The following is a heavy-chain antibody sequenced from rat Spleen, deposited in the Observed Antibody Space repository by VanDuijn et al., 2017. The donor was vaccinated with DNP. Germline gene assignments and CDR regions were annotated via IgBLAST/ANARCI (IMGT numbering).Heavy chain of an antibody. CDR3: ARQYYDGSYYYVMDA. V-gene: IGHV2-72*01. J-gene: IGHJ4*01. CDR2: IWAGGGT. D-gene: IGHD1-12*02. CDR1: GFTYSNYV. Sequence: VQLVESGGGLVQPGRSLKLSCAASGFTYSNYVMVWVRQPPGKSLVWMGTIWAGGGTNYNSAVQSRLSISRDTSKSQVFLKMNSLQPEDTGTYYCARQYYDGSYYYVMDAWGQGASVTVSS.